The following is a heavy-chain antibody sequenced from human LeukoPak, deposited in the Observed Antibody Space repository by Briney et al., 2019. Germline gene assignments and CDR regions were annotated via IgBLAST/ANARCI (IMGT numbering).Heavy chain of an antibody. CDR2: ISYDGSNK. J-gene: IGHJ4*02. CDR1: GFTFSSYA. CDR3: ARDSGYGYFDY. D-gene: IGHD5-12*01. V-gene: IGHV3-30*04. Sequence: GGSLRLSCAASGFTFSSYAMHWVRQAPGKGLEWVAVISYDGSNKYYADSVKGRFTISRDNSKNTLYLQMNSLRAEDTAVYYCARDSGYGYFDYWGQGTLVTVYS.